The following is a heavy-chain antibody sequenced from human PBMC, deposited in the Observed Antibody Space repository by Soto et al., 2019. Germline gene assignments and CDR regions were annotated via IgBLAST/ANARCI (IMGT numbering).Heavy chain of an antibody. D-gene: IGHD4-17*01. Sequence: EVQLLESGGGLVQPGESLRLSCAASGFTFSSYAMSWVRQAPGKVLEWVSALSGSGGSPYYADSVKGRFTISRDNSKNTLFLQMNSLRADDTAVYYCAKATVTTRGAFDIWGQGTMVTVSS. J-gene: IGHJ3*02. CDR3: AKATVTTRGAFDI. CDR2: LSGSGGSP. CDR1: GFTFSSYA. V-gene: IGHV3-23*01.